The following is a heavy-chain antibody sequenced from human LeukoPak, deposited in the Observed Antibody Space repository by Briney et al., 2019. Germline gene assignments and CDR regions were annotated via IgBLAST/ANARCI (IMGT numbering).Heavy chain of an antibody. CDR3: ARGPTDFDY. J-gene: IGHJ4*02. Sequence: QPGRSLRLSCAATGFTFSSYAMHWVRQAPGKGLEWVAVISYDGSNKYYADSVKGRFTISRDNAKNSLYLQMNSLRAEDTAVYYCARGPTDFDYWGQGTLVTVSS. D-gene: IGHD4-17*01. CDR1: GFTFSSYA. V-gene: IGHV3-30*04. CDR2: ISYDGSNK.